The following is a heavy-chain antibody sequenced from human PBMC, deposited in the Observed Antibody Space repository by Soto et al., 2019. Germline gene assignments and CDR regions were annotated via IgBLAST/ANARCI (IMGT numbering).Heavy chain of an antibody. J-gene: IGHJ4*02. CDR2: ITYDGSNK. V-gene: IGHV3-30-3*01. CDR3: ARAPLFRSSWYYFDY. Sequence: QVQLVESGGGVVQPGRSLRLSCAASGFTFSSYAMHWVRQAPGKGLEWVAVITYDGSNKYYADSVKGRFTISRDNSKNTLYLQMNSLRAEDTAVYYCARAPLFRSSWYYFDYWGQGTLVTVSS. D-gene: IGHD6-19*01. CDR1: GFTFSSYA.